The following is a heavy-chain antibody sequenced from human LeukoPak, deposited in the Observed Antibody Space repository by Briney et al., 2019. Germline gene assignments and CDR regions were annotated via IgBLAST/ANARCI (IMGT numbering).Heavy chain of an antibody. CDR3: AKVSGSGWHFDH. V-gene: IGHV3-48*03. Sequence: PVQPLDSPSVISRSGSLIYYADSVKGRFTISRDSAKNSLYLQMDSLRVEDTAVYYCAKVSGSGWHFDHWGQGTLVTVSS. J-gene: IGHJ4*02. D-gene: IGHD6-19*01. CDR2: ISRSGSLI.